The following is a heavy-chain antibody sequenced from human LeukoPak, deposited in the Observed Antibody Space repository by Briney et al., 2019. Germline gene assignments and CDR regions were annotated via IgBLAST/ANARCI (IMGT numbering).Heavy chain of an antibody. Sequence: SETLSLTCTVSGGSISSYYWSWIRQPPGKGLVWIRNIYYSGSTNYHPSLKSRVTISVDTSKNEFSLKLSSVTAADTAVYYCAGDVGYSYDFDYYYMDVWGKGTTVTVSS. CDR3: AGDVGYSYDFDYYYMDV. CDR2: IYYSGST. D-gene: IGHD5-18*01. V-gene: IGHV4-59*01. J-gene: IGHJ6*03. CDR1: GGSISSYY.